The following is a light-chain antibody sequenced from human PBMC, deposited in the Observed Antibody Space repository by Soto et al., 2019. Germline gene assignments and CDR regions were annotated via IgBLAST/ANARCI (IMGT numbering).Light chain of an antibody. CDR2: EVN. V-gene: IGLV2-23*02. J-gene: IGLJ1*01. Sequence: QSVLTQPASVSGSPGQSITISCTGTSSDVGTYTLVSWYQQHPGKAPKLVIYEVNKRPAGVSKRFSGSKSGDTASQTISGLQAEDEADYYCSSYAGAITFYVFGTGTKVTVL. CDR1: SSDVGTYTL. CDR3: SSYAGAITFYV.